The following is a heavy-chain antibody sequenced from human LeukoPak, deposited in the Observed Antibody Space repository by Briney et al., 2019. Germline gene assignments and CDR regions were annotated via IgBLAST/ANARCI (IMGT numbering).Heavy chain of an antibody. CDR3: ASSVWGHFDY. CDR2: INHSGST. D-gene: IGHD3-16*01. V-gene: IGHV4-34*09. Sequence: ASETLSLTCAVYGGSFSGYYWSWIRQPPGKGLEWIGEINHSGSTNYNPSLKSRVTISVDTSKNQFSLKLSSVTAADTAVYYCASSVWGHFDYWGQGTLVTVSS. J-gene: IGHJ4*02. CDR1: GGSFSGYY.